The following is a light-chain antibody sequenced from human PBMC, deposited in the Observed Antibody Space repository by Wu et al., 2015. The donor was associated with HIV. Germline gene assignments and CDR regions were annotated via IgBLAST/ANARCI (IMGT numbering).Light chain of an antibody. V-gene: IGKV3-20*01. J-gene: IGKJ2*01. CDR1: QRVSNNY. Sequence: EIVLTQSPGTLSLSPGERATLSCRASQRVSNNYLAWYQQKPGQAPRLLIYGASSRATGIPDRFTGSGSETDFTLTISRVEPGDFAVYYCQQYGSSPYTFGRGDRRWR. CDR2: GAS. CDR3: QQYGSSPYT.